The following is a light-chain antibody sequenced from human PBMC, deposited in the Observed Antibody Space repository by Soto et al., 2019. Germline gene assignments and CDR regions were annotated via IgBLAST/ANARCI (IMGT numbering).Light chain of an antibody. J-gene: IGKJ2*01. V-gene: IGKV1-39*01. CDR2: AAS. CDR3: QHSFSAPQT. Sequence: DIQMSQSPSSLSASVGDRVTITCRASQSLSNYLSWYQQKPGKPPKLLIYAASVLQSGVPSRFSGGGSGAEYTRTLTSLQPEDSGTDYWQHSFSAPQTFGQGPNLEI. CDR1: QSLSNY.